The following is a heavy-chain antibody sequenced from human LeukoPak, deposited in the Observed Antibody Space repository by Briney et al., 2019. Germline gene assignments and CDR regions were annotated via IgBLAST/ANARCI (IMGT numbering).Heavy chain of an antibody. D-gene: IGHD1-7*01. CDR1: GGCFSNYY. V-gene: IGHV4-34*01. CDR2: INDSGRT. Sequence: SETLSLTCAVYGGCFSNYYWSWIRQPPGKGLEWIGEINDSGRTNYNPSLMSRVTVSVDTSKKQFSLRLTSVTATYTAVYYCARRWNYGRNYYIDVWGKGATVSVSS. J-gene: IGHJ6*03. CDR3: ARRWNYGRNYYIDV.